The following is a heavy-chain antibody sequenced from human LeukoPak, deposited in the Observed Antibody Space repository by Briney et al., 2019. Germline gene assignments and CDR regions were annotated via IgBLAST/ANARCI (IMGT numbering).Heavy chain of an antibody. J-gene: IGHJ4*02. V-gene: IGHV3-43*01. CDR2: INWDGGRT. CDR1: GFTFDHYT. CDR3: AKGRDHRNYDFLTGYYSPFDY. D-gene: IGHD3-9*01. Sequence: GSLRLSCAASGFTFDHYTMYWVRQAPGKGLEWVSLINWDGGRTHYADSVKGRFTISRDNSKNSLYLQMDSLRTEDTALYYCAKGRDHRNYDFLTGYYSPFDYWGQGTLVTVSS.